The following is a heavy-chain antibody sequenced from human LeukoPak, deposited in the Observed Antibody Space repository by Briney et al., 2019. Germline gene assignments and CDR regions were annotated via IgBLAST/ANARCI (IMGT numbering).Heavy chain of an antibody. D-gene: IGHD6-6*01. J-gene: IGHJ4*02. Sequence: ASVKVSCKASVYTFTDYYMHWVRQAPGQGLEWMGVINPRGGSTTYAQKFQGRVTMTRDTSTSTFYMVLSSLKSEDTAIYYCARAGGSRSPFDYWGQGTLVTVSS. CDR2: INPRGGST. V-gene: IGHV1-46*01. CDR3: ARAGGSRSPFDY. CDR1: VYTFTDYY.